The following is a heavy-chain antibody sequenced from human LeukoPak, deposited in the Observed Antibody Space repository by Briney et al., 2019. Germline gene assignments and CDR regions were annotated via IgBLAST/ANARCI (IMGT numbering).Heavy chain of an antibody. V-gene: IGHV1-2*02. Sequence: GASVKVSCKASGYTFTGYYMHWVRQAPGQGLEWMGWINPNSGGTNYAQKFQGRVTMTRDTSISTAYMELSRLRSDDTAVYYCARRAIGQLRYFDYWGQGTLVTVSS. J-gene: IGHJ4*02. CDR2: INPNSGGT. D-gene: IGHD6-6*01. CDR3: ARRAIGQLRYFDY. CDR1: GYTFTGYY.